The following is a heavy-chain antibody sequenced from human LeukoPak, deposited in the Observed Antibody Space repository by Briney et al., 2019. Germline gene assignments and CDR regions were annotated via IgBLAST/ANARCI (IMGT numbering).Heavy chain of an antibody. CDR2: ISGTGSNI. Sequence: GGSLRLSCAASGFTFSSCAMSWVRQAPGKGLEWVSVISGTGSNIFYADSVQGRFTISRDNSRNTLYLQMSSLRADDTAIYYCAKAFYYDTSGRTRAFNDWGRGTMVTVSS. CDR3: AKAFYYDTSGRTRAFND. V-gene: IGHV3-23*01. CDR1: GFTFSSCA. D-gene: IGHD3-22*01. J-gene: IGHJ3*01.